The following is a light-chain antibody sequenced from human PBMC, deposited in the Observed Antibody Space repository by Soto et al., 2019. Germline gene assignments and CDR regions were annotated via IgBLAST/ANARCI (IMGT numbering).Light chain of an antibody. V-gene: IGKV3-20*01. CDR3: QQYGSSPGT. CDR1: QSVSRNY. Sequence: EIVLTQSPGTMSLSPGERATLSCRASQSVSRNYLAWYQQKPGQAPRLLIYVASSRVPGIPDRFSGSGSGTDFTLTISRLEPEDFAVYYCQQYGSSPGTFGRGTKLEIK. CDR2: VAS. J-gene: IGKJ2*01.